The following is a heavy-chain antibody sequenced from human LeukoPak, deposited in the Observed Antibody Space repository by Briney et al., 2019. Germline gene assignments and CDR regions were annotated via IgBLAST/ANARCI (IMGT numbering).Heavy chain of an antibody. CDR1: GYTFTSYY. CDR3: ARDQEGFDY. J-gene: IGHJ4*02. V-gene: IGHV1-46*01. CDR2: IYPRDGST. Sequence: ASVKVSCKASGYTFTSYYIHWVRQAPGQGLEWMGMIYPRDGSTSYAQKFQGRVTVTRDTSTSTVHMELSGLRSEDTAVYYCARDQEGFDYWGQGTLVTVSS.